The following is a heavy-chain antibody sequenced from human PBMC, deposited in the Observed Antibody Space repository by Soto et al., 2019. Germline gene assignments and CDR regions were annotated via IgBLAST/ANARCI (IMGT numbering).Heavy chain of an antibody. V-gene: IGHV1-69*13. J-gene: IGHJ5*02. Sequence: SVKVSGKASGVTFSSYAISWVRQAPGQGLEWMGGIIPIFGTANYAQKFQGRVTITADESTSTAYMELSSLRSEDTAVYYCARMYSSSWGRWFDPWGQGTLVTVSS. D-gene: IGHD6-13*01. CDR3: ARMYSSSWGRWFDP. CDR2: IIPIFGTA. CDR1: GVTFSSYA.